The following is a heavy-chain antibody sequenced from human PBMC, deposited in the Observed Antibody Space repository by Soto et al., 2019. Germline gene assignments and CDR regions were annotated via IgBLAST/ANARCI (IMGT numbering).Heavy chain of an antibody. CDR2: LLHDGST. Sequence: QVQLQESGPGLVKPSETLSLTCSVSGGPITTTNWWAWVRLPPGKGLEWIGELLHDGSTNYNPSPASRNSLPLGNSHLHFSLKLTSVTAADTALCYCAHQTNSHTWGVWGRGTTVTVSS. CDR1: GGPITTTNW. D-gene: IGHD3-16*01. CDR3: AHQTNSHTWGV. J-gene: IGHJ6*02. V-gene: IGHV4-4*02.